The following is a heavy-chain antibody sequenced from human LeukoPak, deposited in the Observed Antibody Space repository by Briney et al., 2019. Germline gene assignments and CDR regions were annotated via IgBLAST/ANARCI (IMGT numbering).Heavy chain of an antibody. Sequence: SETLSLTCTVSGGSISSYYWSWIRQPAGKGLEWIGRIYTSGSTNYNPSLKSRVTMSVDTSKNQSSLKLSSVTAADTAVYYCARDSLLIPKPAANDAFDIWGQGTMVTVSS. V-gene: IGHV4-4*07. D-gene: IGHD2-2*01. CDR2: IYTSGST. CDR1: GGSISSYY. J-gene: IGHJ3*02. CDR3: ARDSLLIPKPAANDAFDI.